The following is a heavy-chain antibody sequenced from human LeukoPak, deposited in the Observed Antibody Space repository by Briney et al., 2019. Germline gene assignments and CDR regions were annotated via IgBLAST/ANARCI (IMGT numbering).Heavy chain of an antibody. CDR1: GFTVSSNY. CDR3: AKGEYISGASKFDS. D-gene: IGHD2/OR15-2a*01. J-gene: IGHJ4*02. Sequence: GGSLRLSCAASGFTVSSNYMSWVRQAPGKGLEWVSVIYSGGTTYSADSVKGRFTISRDNSKNTLYLQMNTLRVEDTAVYYCAKGEYISGASKFDSWGQGTLVTVSS. V-gene: IGHV3-53*01. CDR2: IYSGGTT.